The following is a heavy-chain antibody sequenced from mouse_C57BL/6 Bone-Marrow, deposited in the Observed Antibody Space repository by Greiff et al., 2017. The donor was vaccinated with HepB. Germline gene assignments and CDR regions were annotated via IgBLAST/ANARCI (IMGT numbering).Heavy chain of an antibody. J-gene: IGHJ3*01. D-gene: IGHD1-1*01. CDR2: ISDGGSYT. CDR1: GFTFSSYA. CDR3: ARGYYGSSYAWFAY. V-gene: IGHV5-4*03. Sequence: EVKLVESGGGLVKPGGSLKLSCAASGFTFSSYAMSWVRQTPEKRLEWVATISDGGSYTYYPDNVKGRFTISRDNAKNNLYLQMSHLKSEDTAMYYCARGYYGSSYAWFAYWGQGTLVTVSA.